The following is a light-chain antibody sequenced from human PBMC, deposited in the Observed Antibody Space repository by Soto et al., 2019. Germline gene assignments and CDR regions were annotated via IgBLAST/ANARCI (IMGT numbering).Light chain of an antibody. V-gene: IGLV2-23*01. J-gene: IGLJ1*01. CDR3: CSYVGSSTYV. CDR2: EGS. CDR1: TSDVENYVL. Sequence: QSALTQPASVSGSPGQSIIISCTEATSDVENYVLVSWFQQHPGKAPRLIIYEGSRRPSGVSNRFSGSKSGKTASLTISGLQTEDEADYYCCSYVGSSTYVFVTGTKVTVL.